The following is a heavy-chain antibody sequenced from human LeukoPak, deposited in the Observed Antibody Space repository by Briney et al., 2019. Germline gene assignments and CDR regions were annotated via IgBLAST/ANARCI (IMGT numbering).Heavy chain of an antibody. CDR2: IIPIFGTA. D-gene: IGHD3-10*01. Sequence: SVKVSCKASGGTFSSYTISWVRQAPGQGLEWMGGIIPIFGTANYAQKFQGRVTITADKSTSTAYMELSSLRSEDTAVYYCARPAYYYAFDIWGQGTMVTVSS. CDR3: ARPAYYYAFDI. J-gene: IGHJ3*02. V-gene: IGHV1-69*06. CDR1: GGTFSSYT.